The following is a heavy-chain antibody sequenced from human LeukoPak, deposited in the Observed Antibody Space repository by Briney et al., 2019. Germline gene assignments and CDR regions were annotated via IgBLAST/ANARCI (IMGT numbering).Heavy chain of an antibody. D-gene: IGHD1-14*01. CDR3: ARGPRNDP. CDR1: GYPVTTWE. CDR2: VHPNGGNT. V-gene: IGHV1-8*01. Sequence: VASVKVSCKTSGYPVTTWEINGLRQAAGQGLEWMGWVHPNGGNTAYAQKFQGRVTTTRDTSISTAYMELSGLTSDDTAVYFCARGPRNDPWGQGTLVTVSS. J-gene: IGHJ5*02.